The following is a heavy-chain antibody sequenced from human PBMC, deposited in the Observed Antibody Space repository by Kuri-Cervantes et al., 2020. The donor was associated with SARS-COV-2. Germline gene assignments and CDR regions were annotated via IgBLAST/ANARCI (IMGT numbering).Heavy chain of an antibody. CDR3: AKDSVSYYYGSGSFILDY. D-gene: IGHD3-10*01. Sequence: LSLTCAASGFTFSSYSMNWVRQAPGKGLEWVSSISSSSSYIYYADSVKGRFTISRDNAKNSLYLQMNSLRAEDMALYYCAKDSVSYYYGSGSFILDYWGQGTLVTVSS. CDR2: ISSSSSYI. J-gene: IGHJ4*02. V-gene: IGHV3-21*04. CDR1: GFTFSSYS.